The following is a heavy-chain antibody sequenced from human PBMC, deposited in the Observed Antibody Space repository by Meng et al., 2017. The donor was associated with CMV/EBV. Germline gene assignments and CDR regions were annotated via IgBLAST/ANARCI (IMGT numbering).Heavy chain of an antibody. CDR1: GFTFNDYA. CDR2: ISYDGNNK. CDR3: APPPPPAPPRPPRPYPPPY. V-gene: IGHV3-30-3*01. Sequence: GESLKISCAASGFTFNDYAMHWVRQAPGKGLEWVAVISYDGNNKYYADFVKGRFTISRDNSKNTLNLQMNSLRAEDTAVYYCAPPPPPAPPRPPRPYPPPYWGRGTLVTVSS. J-gene: IGHJ4*02.